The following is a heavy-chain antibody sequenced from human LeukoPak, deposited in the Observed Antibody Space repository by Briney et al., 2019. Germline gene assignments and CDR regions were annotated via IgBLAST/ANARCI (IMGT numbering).Heavy chain of an antibody. J-gene: IGHJ3*02. D-gene: IGHD2/OR15-2a*01. CDR2: INHSGST. V-gene: IGHV4-34*01. Sequence: ASETLSLTCAVYGGSFSGYYWSWIRQPPGKGLEWIGEINHSGSTNYNPSLKSRVTISVDTSKNQFSLKLSSVTAADTAVYYCARSPYLEAFDIWGQGTMVTVSS. CDR3: ARSPYLEAFDI. CDR1: GGSFSGYY.